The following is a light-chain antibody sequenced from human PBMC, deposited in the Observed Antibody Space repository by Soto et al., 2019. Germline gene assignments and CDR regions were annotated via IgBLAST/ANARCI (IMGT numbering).Light chain of an antibody. CDR3: GSYTSGSTNV. CDR2: EVS. Sequence: QSVLTQPASVSGSPGQSITISCTGTSSDVGGYNYVSWYQQHPGEAPKLMIYEVSNRPSGVSNRFSGSKSGNTASLTISGRQAEDEAVYHCGSYTSGSTNVVGTGTKVTVL. V-gene: IGLV2-14*01. J-gene: IGLJ1*01. CDR1: SSDVGGYNY.